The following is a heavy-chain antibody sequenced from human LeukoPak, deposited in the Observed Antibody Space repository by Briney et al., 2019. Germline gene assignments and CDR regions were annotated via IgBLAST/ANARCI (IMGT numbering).Heavy chain of an antibody. CDR1: GFTFSSYA. CDR3: AKALHYDIIVPEYFQE. J-gene: IGHJ1*01. CDR2: ISGSGGST. D-gene: IGHD3-22*01. Sequence: PGGSLRLSCAASGFTFSSYAMSWVRQAPGKGLEWVSGISGSGGSTYYADSVKGRFTISRDNSKNTLYLQMNSLRVDDTAVYYCAKALHYDIIVPEYFQEWGQGTLVTVSS. V-gene: IGHV3-23*01.